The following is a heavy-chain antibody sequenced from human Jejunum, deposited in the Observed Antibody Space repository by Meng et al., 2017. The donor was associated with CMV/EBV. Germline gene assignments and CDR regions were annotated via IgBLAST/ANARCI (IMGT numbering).Heavy chain of an antibody. D-gene: IGHD3-3*01. CDR2: ISWNGGNI. Sequence: LKFDDYAMKWVGQAPGKGLEWVSGISWNGGNIDYADSVRGRFTISRDNAKNSLYLQMNSLKAEDTAFYYCAKPLSPYDFWSGADYWGQGTLVTVSS. CDR3: AKPLSPYDFWSGADY. J-gene: IGHJ4*02. V-gene: IGHV3-9*01. CDR1: LKFDDYA.